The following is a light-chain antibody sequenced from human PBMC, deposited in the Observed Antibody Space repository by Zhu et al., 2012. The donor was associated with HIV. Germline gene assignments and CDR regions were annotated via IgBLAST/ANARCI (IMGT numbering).Light chain of an antibody. Sequence: DVQLTQSPSFLSASVGDRVTITCRASEAISNYLAWYQQKPGKAPKLLIYDASTLQKGVPSRFSGSRSGTEFTLTISSLQPEDFGTYYCRQLNTYPLFSFGPGTKVDIK. J-gene: IGKJ3*01. CDR3: RQLNTYPLFS. CDR1: EAISNY. V-gene: IGKV1-9*01. CDR2: DAS.